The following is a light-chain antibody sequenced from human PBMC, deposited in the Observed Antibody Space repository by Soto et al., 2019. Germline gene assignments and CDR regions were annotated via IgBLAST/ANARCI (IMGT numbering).Light chain of an antibody. Sequence: QSALTQPRSVSGSPGQSVTISCTGTSSDVGGYNYVSWYQQHPGKAPKLMIYDVSKRPSGVPDRFPGSKSGTTASLTISGLQAEDGADYYCCSYAGSYTYVFGPGTQLTVL. CDR1: SSDVGGYNY. V-gene: IGLV2-11*01. CDR3: CSYAGSYTYV. J-gene: IGLJ7*01. CDR2: DVS.